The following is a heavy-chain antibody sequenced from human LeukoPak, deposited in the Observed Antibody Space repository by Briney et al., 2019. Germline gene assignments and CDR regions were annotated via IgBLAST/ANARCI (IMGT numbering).Heavy chain of an antibody. J-gene: IGHJ4*02. Sequence: GGSLRLSCAASGFTFSSYAMHWVRQAPGKGLEWVAVISYDGSNKYYADSVKGRFTISRDNSKNTLYLQMNSLRAEDTAVYYCARAGYRYCSGGSCPDYFGYWGQGTLVTVSS. D-gene: IGHD2-15*01. CDR1: GFTFSSYA. CDR2: ISYDGSNK. CDR3: ARAGYRYCSGGSCPDYFGY. V-gene: IGHV3-30-3*01.